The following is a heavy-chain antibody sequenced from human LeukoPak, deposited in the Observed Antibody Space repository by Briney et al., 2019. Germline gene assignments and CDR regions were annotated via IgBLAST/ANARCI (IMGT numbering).Heavy chain of an antibody. CDR3: ARLVAGVRYYYYGMDV. CDR2: IYPGDSDT. J-gene: IGHJ6*02. Sequence: GESLKISCKGSGYSFTSYWIGWVRQMPGKGLEWMGIIYPGDSDTRYSPSFQGQVTISADKSISTAYLQWSCLKASDTAMYYCARLVAGVRYYYYGMDVWGQGTTVTVSS. V-gene: IGHV5-51*01. D-gene: IGHD1-1*01. CDR1: GYSFTSYW.